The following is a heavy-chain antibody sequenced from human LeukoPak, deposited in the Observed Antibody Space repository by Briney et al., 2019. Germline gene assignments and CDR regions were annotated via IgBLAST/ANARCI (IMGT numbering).Heavy chain of an antibody. J-gene: IGHJ4*02. CDR2: ISYDGSNK. CDR1: GFTFSSYG. V-gene: IGHV3-30*18. Sequence: PGGSLRLSCAASGFTFSSYGMHWDRQAPGKGLEWVAVISYDGSNKYYADSVKGRFTISRDNSKNTLYLQLNSLRAEDTAVYYCAKDGGDYGNYWGQGTLVTVSS. CDR3: AKDGGDYGNY. D-gene: IGHD4-17*01.